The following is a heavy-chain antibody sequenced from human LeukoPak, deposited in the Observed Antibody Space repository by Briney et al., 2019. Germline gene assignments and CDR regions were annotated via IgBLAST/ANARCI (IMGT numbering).Heavy chain of an antibody. D-gene: IGHD3-3*01. Sequence: SETLSLTCSVSGYSITSGYFWGWIRQPPGKGLEWVGSIYHSGSTYYNPSLKSRVTMSVDTSKNQFSLKLSSVTAADTAVYYCARAYYDVWSGYYSRNNWFDPWGQGTLVTVSS. CDR2: IYHSGST. CDR1: GYSITSGYF. CDR3: ARAYYDVWSGYYSRNNWFDP. J-gene: IGHJ5*02. V-gene: IGHV4-38-2*02.